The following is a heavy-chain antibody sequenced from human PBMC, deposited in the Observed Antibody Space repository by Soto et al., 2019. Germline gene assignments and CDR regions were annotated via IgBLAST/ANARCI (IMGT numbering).Heavy chain of an antibody. CDR2: ISAYNGNT. Sequence: ASVKVSCKTSGYTFTTYGVSWVRQAPGQGLEWMGWISAYNGNTNYAQKLQGRVTMTTDASTSTAYMELRGLRSDDTAVYYCARDRYYYGSGSYYISWFDPWGQGTLVTVSS. D-gene: IGHD3-10*01. CDR1: GYTFTTYG. CDR3: ARDRYYYGSGSYYISWFDP. J-gene: IGHJ5*02. V-gene: IGHV1-18*04.